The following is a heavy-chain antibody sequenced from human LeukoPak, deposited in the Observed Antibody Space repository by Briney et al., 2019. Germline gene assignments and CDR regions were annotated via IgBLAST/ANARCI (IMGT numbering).Heavy chain of an antibody. CDR3: ALYYYDSSGYYPFDY. Sequence: SVKVSCKASGYTFTSYGISWVRQAPGQGLEWMGGIIPIFGTANYAQKFQGRVTITADESTSTAYMELSSLRSEDTAVYYCALYYYDSSGYYPFDYWGQGTLVTVSS. D-gene: IGHD3-22*01. CDR2: IIPIFGTA. J-gene: IGHJ4*02. CDR1: GYTFTSYG. V-gene: IGHV1-69*13.